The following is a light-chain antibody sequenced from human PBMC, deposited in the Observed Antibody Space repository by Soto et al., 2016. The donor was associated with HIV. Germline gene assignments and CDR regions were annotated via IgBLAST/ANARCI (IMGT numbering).Light chain of an antibody. CDR2: DDS. CDR3: QVWHGDRDNYV. J-gene: IGLJ1*01. Sequence: SYEPTQPPSVSVAPGKTATITCGGNNIRTKSVHWYRQKPGQAPVLVVYDDSDRPSGIPERFSGSNSGSAATLTISRVEAGDEADYYCQVWHGDRDNYVFGPGTKVTVL. CDR1: NIRTKS. V-gene: IGLV3-21*03.